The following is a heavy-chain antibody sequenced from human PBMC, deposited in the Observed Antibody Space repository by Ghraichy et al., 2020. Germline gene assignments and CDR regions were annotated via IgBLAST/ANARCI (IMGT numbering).Heavy chain of an antibody. J-gene: IGHJ2*01. CDR2: INPNSGGT. D-gene: IGHD3-10*01. CDR1: GYTFTGYY. Sequence: VKVSCKASGYTFTGYYMHWVRQAPGQGLEWMGWINPNSGGTNYAQKFQGRVTMTRDTSISTAYMELSRLRSDDTAVYYCARDFYGSGQLYWYFDLWGRGTLVAVSS. V-gene: IGHV1-2*02. CDR3: ARDFYGSGQLYWYFDL.